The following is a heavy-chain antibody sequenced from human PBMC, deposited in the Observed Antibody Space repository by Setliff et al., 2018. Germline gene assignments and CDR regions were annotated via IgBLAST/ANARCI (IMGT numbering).Heavy chain of an antibody. CDR3: FGAGTCSY. J-gene: IGHJ4*02. CDR1: GGSFSSFY. Sequence: ETLSLTCAVYGGSFSSFYWSWVRQAPGKGLEWLASINPDGSEKYYVDSVKGRFTISRDNAKNSLSLQMNNLRSEDTAVYYCFGAGTCSYWGQGTLVTVSS. D-gene: IGHD3-10*01. V-gene: IGHV3-7*01. CDR2: INPDGSEK.